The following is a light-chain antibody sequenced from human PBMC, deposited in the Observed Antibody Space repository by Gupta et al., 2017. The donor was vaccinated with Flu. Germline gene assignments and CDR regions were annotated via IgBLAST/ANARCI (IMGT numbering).Light chain of an antibody. CDR1: SSDVGRSDS. CDR2: DVS. V-gene: IGLV2-14*01. CDR3: SSYTSISTFYV. J-gene: IGLJ1*01. Sequence: QSALTQPASVSGSPGQSITISCTGTSSDVGRSDSVSWYQQYPGKAPKLLIYDVSNRPSGVSSRFSGSKSGNTASLTISGLQAEDETDYYCSSYTSISTFYVFGTGTKVTAL.